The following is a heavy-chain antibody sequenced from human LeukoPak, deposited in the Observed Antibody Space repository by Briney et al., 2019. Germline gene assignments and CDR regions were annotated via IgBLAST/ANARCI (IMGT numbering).Heavy chain of an antibody. CDR2: IYYSGST. CDR1: GFTFSSYS. Sequence: PGGSLRLSCAASGFTFSSYSMNWVRQPPGKGLEWIGSIYYSGSTYYNPSLKSRVTISVDTSKNQFSLKLSSVTAADTAVYYCARTTEGYCRGRSCYSYYYYMDVWGKGTTVTVSS. V-gene: IGHV4-39*07. J-gene: IGHJ6*03. D-gene: IGHD2-15*01. CDR3: ARTTEGYCRGRSCYSYYYYMDV.